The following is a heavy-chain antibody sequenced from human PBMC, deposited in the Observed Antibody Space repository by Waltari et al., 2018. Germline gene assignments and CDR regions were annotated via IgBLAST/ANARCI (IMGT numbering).Heavy chain of an antibody. V-gene: IGHV4-38-2*02. J-gene: IGHJ4*02. CDR1: GYSTRSGYY. D-gene: IGHD3-3*01. CDR2: IYHSGST. Sequence: QVQLQESGPGLVKPSETLSPTSTVSGYSTRSGYYWGWIRQPPGKGLEWIVSIYHSGSTYYNPSLKSRVTISVDTSKNQFSLKLSSVTAADTAVYYCAREGDFWSGYPYYFDYWGQGTLVTVSS. CDR3: AREGDFWSGYPYYFDY.